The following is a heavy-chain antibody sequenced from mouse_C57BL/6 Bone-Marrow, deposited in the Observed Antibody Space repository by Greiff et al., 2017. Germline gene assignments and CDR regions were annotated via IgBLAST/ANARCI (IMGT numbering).Heavy chain of an antibody. J-gene: IGHJ2*01. CDR3: ARDPITTVLSDY. Sequence: VQLQQSGAELARPGASVKLSCKASGYTFTSYGISWVKQRTGQGLEWIGEIYPRSGNTYYNEKFKGKATLTADKSSSTAYMGLRSLTSEDSAVYFWARDPITTVLSDYWGQGTTRTVSS. CDR1: GYTFTSYG. D-gene: IGHD1-1*01. V-gene: IGHV1-81*01. CDR2: IYPRSGNT.